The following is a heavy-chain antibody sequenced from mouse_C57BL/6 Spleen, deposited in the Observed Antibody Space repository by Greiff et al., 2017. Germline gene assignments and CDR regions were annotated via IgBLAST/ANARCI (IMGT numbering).Heavy chain of an antibody. Sequence: EVKLMESEGGLVQPGSSMKLSCTASGFTFSDYYMAWVRQVPEKGLEWVANINYDGSSTYYLDSLKSRFIISRDNAKNILYLQMSSLKSEDTATYYCASVYDGYYGWFAYWGQGTLVTVSA. J-gene: IGHJ3*01. CDR3: ASVYDGYYGWFAY. V-gene: IGHV5-16*01. CDR2: INYDGSST. CDR1: GFTFSDYY. D-gene: IGHD2-3*01.